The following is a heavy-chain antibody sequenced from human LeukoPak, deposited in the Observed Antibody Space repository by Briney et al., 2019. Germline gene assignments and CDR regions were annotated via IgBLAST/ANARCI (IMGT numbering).Heavy chain of an antibody. Sequence: SQTLSLTCTVSGGSISSSSYYWGWIRQPPGKGLEWIGSIYYSGSTYYNPSLKSRVTISVDTSKNQFSLKLSSVTAADTAVYYCARERLGYYDRSGLDYWGQGTLVTVSS. CDR3: ARERLGYYDRSGLDY. J-gene: IGHJ4*02. V-gene: IGHV4-39*07. CDR1: GGSISSSSYY. CDR2: IYYSGST. D-gene: IGHD3-22*01.